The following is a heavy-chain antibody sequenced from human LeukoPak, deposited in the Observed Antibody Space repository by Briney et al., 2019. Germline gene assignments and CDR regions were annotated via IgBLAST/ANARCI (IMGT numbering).Heavy chain of an antibody. D-gene: IGHD5-18*01. CDR2: IAPIFGTA. CDR3: ARASSDDAAMATPFAY. CDR1: GGTFSNYA. Sequence: SVKVSCKASGGTFSNYAINWVRQAPGQGLEWMGGIAPIFGTANYLQKFQGRVTITADKSTSTAYMELSRLRSEDTAIYYCARASSDDAAMATPFAYWGQGTLVTVSS. J-gene: IGHJ4*02. V-gene: IGHV1-69*06.